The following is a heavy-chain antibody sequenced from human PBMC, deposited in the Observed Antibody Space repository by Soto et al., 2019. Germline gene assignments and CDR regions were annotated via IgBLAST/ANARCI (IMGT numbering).Heavy chain of an antibody. CDR3: ARGINYYDSGDDAFDI. J-gene: IGHJ3*02. V-gene: IGHV1-8*01. Sequence: QVQLVQSGAEVKKPGASVKVSCKASGYTFTSYDINWVRQATGQGLEWMGWMNPNSGNTGYAQKFQGRVTRTRNTSISRAYMELSSRRSEDTAVYYCARGINYYDSGDDAFDIWGQGTMVTVSS. D-gene: IGHD3-10*01. CDR2: MNPNSGNT. CDR1: GYTFTSYD.